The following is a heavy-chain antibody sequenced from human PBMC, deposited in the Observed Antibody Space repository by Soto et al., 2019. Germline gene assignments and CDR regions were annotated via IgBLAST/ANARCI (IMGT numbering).Heavy chain of an antibody. CDR2: FSYSGGT. J-gene: IGHJ4*02. V-gene: IGHV4-59*08. CDR3: AGHFRDAYTALAF. D-gene: IGHD2-2*01. Sequence: AETLSLTFTVSGDSVSDYYWGWIRQPPGKGLEWIGYFSYSGGTSNSPSLKSRATISGDTSKNQFSLNLSSVTAADTAVYYCAGHFRDAYTALAFWGQGTLVTVSS. CDR1: GDSVSDYY.